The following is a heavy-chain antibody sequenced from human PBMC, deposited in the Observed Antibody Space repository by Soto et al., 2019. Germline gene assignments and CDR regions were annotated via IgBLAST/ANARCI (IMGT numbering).Heavy chain of an antibody. CDR2: ISGSGGST. J-gene: IGHJ4*02. V-gene: IGHV3-23*01. D-gene: IGHD3-10*01. CDR3: AKGGALWFGDFDY. CDR1: GFTFSSYA. Sequence: EVQLLESGGGLVQPGGSLRLSCAASGFTFSSYAMSWVRQAPGKGLEWVSAISGSGGSTYYADSVKGRFTISRDNSKNTLYLQMNSLRAEDTAIYYGAKGGALWFGDFDYWGQGTLVTVSS.